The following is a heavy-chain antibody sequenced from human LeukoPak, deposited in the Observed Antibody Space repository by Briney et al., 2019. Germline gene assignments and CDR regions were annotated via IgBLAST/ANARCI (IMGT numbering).Heavy chain of an antibody. J-gene: IGHJ4*02. V-gene: IGHV1-2*02. Sequence: ASVKVSCKASGYTFTGYYMHWVRQAPGQGLEWMGWINPNSGGTNYAQKFQGRVTMTRDTSISTAYMELSRLRSDDTAVYYCARARGDFDWFSLDYWGQGTLVTVSS. CDR2: INPNSGGT. CDR3: ARARGDFDWFSLDY. CDR1: GYTFTGYY. D-gene: IGHD3-9*01.